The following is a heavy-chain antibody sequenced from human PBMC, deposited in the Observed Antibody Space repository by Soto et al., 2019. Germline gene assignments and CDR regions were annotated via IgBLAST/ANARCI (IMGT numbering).Heavy chain of an antibody. CDR2: INPSGGST. CDR3: ARDHLSSDYYSPSNGFDY. D-gene: IGHD3-22*01. V-gene: IGHV1-46*01. Sequence: ASVKVSCKASGYTFTSYYIHWVRQAPGQGLEWMGIINPSGGSTSYAQKFQGRVTMARDTSTTTVYMELSSLRSEDTAVYYCARDHLSSDYYSPSNGFDYWGQGTLVTVSS. J-gene: IGHJ4*02. CDR1: GYTFTSYY.